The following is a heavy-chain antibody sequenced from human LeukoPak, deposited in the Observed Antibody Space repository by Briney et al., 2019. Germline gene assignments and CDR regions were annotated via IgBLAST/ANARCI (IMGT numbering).Heavy chain of an antibody. CDR3: AREGSSYGSLDY. J-gene: IGHJ4*02. Sequence: PSETLSLTCTVSGGSISSYYWSWIRQPPGKGLEWIGYIYYSGSTNYNPSLKSRVTISVDTSKNQFSLKLSSVTAADTAVYYCAREGSSYGSLDYWGQGTLVTVSS. CDR1: GGSISSYY. D-gene: IGHD5-18*01. V-gene: IGHV4-59*12. CDR2: IYYSGST.